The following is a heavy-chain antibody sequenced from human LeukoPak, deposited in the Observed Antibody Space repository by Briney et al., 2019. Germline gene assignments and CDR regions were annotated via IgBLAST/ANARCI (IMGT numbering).Heavy chain of an antibody. CDR3: ARDLAGLVVVPAEGPVGCYGMDV. J-gene: IGHJ6*02. V-gene: IGHV3-30*03. CDR1: GFTFSSYG. D-gene: IGHD2-15*01. CDR2: ISYDGSNK. Sequence: GGSLRLSCAASGFTFSSYGMYWVRQAPGKGLEWVAVISYDGSNKYYADSVKGRVTISRDDSKNTLYLQMNSLRIEDTAVYYCARDLAGLVVVPAEGPVGCYGMDVWGQGTTVTVSS.